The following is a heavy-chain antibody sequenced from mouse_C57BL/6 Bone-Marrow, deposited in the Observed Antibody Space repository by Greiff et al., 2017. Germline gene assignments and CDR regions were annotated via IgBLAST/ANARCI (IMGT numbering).Heavy chain of an antibody. D-gene: IGHD2-4*01. CDR2: IDPSDSYT. J-gene: IGHJ3*01. V-gene: IGHV1-69*01. Sequence: QVQLQQSGAELVMPGASVKLSCKASGYTFTSYWMHWVKQRPGQGLEWIGEIDPSDSYTNYNQKFKGKSTLTVDKSSSTAYMQLSSLTSEDSAVYCCARNYDYDVEFAYWGQGTLVTVSA. CDR3: ARNYDYDVEFAY. CDR1: GYTFTSYW.